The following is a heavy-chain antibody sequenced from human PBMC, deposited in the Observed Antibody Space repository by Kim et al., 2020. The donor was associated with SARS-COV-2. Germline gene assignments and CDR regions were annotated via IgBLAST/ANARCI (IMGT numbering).Heavy chain of an antibody. CDR3: TTDRFYDYVWGSYRYTDY. D-gene: IGHD3-16*02. V-gene: IGHV3-15*01. J-gene: IGHJ4*02. CDR2: IKSKTDGGTT. CDR1: GFTFSNAW. Sequence: GGSLRLSCAASGFTFSNAWMSWVRQAPGKGLEWVGRIKSKTDGGTTDYAAPVKGRVTISRDDSKNTLYLQMNSLKTEYTAVYYCTTDRFYDYVWGSYRYTDYWGEGTLVTVSS.